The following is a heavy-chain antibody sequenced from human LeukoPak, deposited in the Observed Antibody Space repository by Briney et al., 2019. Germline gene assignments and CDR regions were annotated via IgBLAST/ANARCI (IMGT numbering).Heavy chain of an antibody. Sequence: SETLSLTCTVSGGSISSYYWSWIRQPPGKGLEWIGYIYYSGSTNYNPSLKSRLTISVDTSKNQFSLKLSSVTAADTAVYYCASGPFRGAYWGQGTLVTVSS. D-gene: IGHD1-26*01. J-gene: IGHJ4*02. V-gene: IGHV4-59*01. CDR3: ASGPFRGAY. CDR2: IYYSGST. CDR1: GGSISSYY.